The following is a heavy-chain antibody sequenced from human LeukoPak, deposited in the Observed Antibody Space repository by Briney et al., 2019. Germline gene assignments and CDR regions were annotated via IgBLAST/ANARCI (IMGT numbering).Heavy chain of an antibody. CDR2: IWYDGTNQ. Sequence: GRSLRLSCTASGFTFSDYGMHWVRQAPGKRLEWVAVIWYDGTNQYYADSAEGRFTISRDNAKNSLYLQMNSLRAEDTAVYYCASLRWLQLRAFDIWGQGTMVTVSS. CDR3: ASLRWLQLRAFDI. J-gene: IGHJ3*02. CDR1: GFTFSDYG. V-gene: IGHV3-33*03. D-gene: IGHD5-24*01.